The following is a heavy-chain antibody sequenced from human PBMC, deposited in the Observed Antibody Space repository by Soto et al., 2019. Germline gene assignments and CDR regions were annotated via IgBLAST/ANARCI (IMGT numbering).Heavy chain of an antibody. D-gene: IGHD2-15*01. V-gene: IGHV1-69*01. Sequence: QVQLVQSGAEVKKPGSSVKVSCKASGGTFSSYGISWVRQAPGQGLEWLGGIIPLFGTVNYAQKFQGRVKITVDESTTTAYMELSSLRSDDTAVYHCARDGWYVRTVEHAARNYYGMDVWGQGTTVTVSS. CDR1: GGTFSSYG. J-gene: IGHJ6*02. CDR3: ARDGWYVRTVEHAARNYYGMDV. CDR2: IIPLFGTV.